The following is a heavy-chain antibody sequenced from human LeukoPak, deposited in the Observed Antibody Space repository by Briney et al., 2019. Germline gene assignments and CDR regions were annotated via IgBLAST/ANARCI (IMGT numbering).Heavy chain of an antibody. D-gene: IGHD2-2*02. V-gene: IGHV4-34*01. CDR3: ARRPAAIRRSPRSDHAYYYYYYGMDV. J-gene: IGHJ6*02. CDR2: INHSGST. CDR1: GGSFSGYY. Sequence: SETLSLTCAFYGGSFSGYYWSWIRQPPGKGLEWIGEINHSGSTNYNPSLKSRVTISVDTSKNQFSLKLSSVTAADTAVYYCARRPAAIRRSPRSDHAYYYYYYGMDVWGQGTTVTVSS.